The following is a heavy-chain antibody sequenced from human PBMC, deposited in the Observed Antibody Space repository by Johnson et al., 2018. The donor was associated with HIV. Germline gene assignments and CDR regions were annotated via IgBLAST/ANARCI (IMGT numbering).Heavy chain of an antibody. Sequence: QVQLVESGGGVVQPGRSLRLSCAASDFTFSSYGMHWVRQAPGKGLEWVAFIRYDGSYKYYVDSVKGRFTISRDNSKNTLYLQMNRLRAEDTAVYYCTRRSPYDAFDIWGQGTMVTVSS. V-gene: IGHV3-30*02. J-gene: IGHJ3*02. CDR2: IRYDGSYK. CDR3: TRRSPYDAFDI. D-gene: IGHD3-3*01. CDR1: DFTFSSYG.